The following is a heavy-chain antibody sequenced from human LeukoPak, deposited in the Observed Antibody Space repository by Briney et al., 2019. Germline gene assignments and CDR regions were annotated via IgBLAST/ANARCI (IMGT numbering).Heavy chain of an antibody. CDR1: GYTFTGYY. CDR3: ARGEGISITIFGVVIDY. CDR2: INPNSGGT. V-gene: IGHV1-2*02. J-gene: IGHJ4*02. D-gene: IGHD3-3*01. Sequence: GASVKVSCKASGYTFTGYYMHWVRQAPGQGLEWMGWINPNSGGTNYAQKFQGRVTMTRDTSISTAYMELSRLRSDDTAVYYCARGEGISITIFGVVIDYWGQGTLVTVSS.